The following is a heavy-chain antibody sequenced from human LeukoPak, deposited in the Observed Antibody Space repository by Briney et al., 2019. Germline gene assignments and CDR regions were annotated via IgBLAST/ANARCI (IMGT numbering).Heavy chain of an antibody. V-gene: IGHV4-59*01. J-gene: IGHJ5*02. CDR3: VRAADRWLVRYNWFDP. CDR1: GGSFSSYY. D-gene: IGHD6-19*01. CDR2: IYYSGST. Sequence: SETLSLTCAVYGGSFSSYYWSWIRQPPGKGLEWIGYIYYSGSTNYNPSLKSRVTISVDTSKNQFSLKLSSVTAADTAVYYCVRAADRWLVRYNWFDPWGQGTLVTVSS.